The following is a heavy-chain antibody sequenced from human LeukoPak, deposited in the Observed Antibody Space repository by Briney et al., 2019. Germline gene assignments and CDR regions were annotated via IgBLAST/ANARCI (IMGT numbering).Heavy chain of an antibody. D-gene: IGHD1-26*01. J-gene: IGHJ4*02. Sequence: SETLSLTCTVSGYSISSGYYWGWIRQPPGKGLEWIGEIYHSGSTNYNPSLKSRVTISVDTSKNQFSLKLSSVTAADTAVYYCARAELRGDYFDYWGQGTLVTVSS. CDR3: ARAELRGDYFDY. CDR2: IYHSGST. V-gene: IGHV4-38-2*02. CDR1: GYSISSGYY.